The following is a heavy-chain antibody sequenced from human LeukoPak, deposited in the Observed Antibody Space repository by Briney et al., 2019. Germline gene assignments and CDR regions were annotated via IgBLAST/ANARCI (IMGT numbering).Heavy chain of an antibody. CDR3: ARAREWEPYYYYYMDV. Sequence: SETLSLTCTVPGGSISTYYWSWIRQPPGKGLEWLGYIYYSGSTNYNPSLKSRVTISVDTSKNQFSLKLSSVTTADTAVYYCARAREWEPYYYYYMDVWGKGTTVTVSS. CDR2: IYYSGST. J-gene: IGHJ6*03. CDR1: GGSISTYY. D-gene: IGHD1-26*01. V-gene: IGHV4-59*01.